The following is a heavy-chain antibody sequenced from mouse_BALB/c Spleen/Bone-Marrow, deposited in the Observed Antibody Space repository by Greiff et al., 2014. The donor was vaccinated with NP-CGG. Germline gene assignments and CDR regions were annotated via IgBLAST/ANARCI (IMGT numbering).Heavy chain of an antibody. D-gene: IGHD2-1*01. J-gene: IGHJ2*01. CDR2: ISCYNGAT. Sequence: LVKTGASVKISCKASGYSFTGYYMHWVKQSHGKSLEWIGYISCYNGATSYNQKFKGKATFTVDTSSSTAYMQFNSLTSEDSAGYYCARDYGNLYYFDYWGQGTTLTVSS. V-gene: IGHV1S34*01. CDR1: GYSFTGYY. CDR3: ARDYGNLYYFDY.